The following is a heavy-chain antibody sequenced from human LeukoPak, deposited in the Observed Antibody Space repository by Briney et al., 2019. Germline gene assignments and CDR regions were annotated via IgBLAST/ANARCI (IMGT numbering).Heavy chain of an antibody. Sequence: SETLSLTCTVSGGSISSSSYYWGWIRQPPGKGLEWIGSIYYSGSTYYNPSLKSRVTISVDTSKNQFSLKLSSVTAADTAVYYCARAFLEWQYAFDIWGQGTMVTVSS. J-gene: IGHJ3*02. D-gene: IGHD3-3*01. CDR1: GGSISSSSYY. CDR3: ARAFLEWQYAFDI. V-gene: IGHV4-39*07. CDR2: IYYSGST.